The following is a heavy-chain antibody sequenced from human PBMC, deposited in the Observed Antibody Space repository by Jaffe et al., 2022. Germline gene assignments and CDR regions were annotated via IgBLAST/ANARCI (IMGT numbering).Heavy chain of an antibody. CDR1: GGSFSGYY. D-gene: IGHD6-13*01. V-gene: IGHV4-34*01. CDR3: ARKPRQLVQGPFGY. J-gene: IGHJ4*02. Sequence: QVQLQQWGAGLLKPSETLSLTCAVYGGSFSGYYWSWIRQPPGKGLEWIGEINHSGSTNYNPSLKSRVTISVDTSKNQFSLKLSSVTAADTAVYYCARKPRQLVQGPFGYWGQGTLVTVSS. CDR2: INHSGST.